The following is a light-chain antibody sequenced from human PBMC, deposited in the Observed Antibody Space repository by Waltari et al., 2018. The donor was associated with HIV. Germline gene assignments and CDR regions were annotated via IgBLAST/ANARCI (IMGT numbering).Light chain of an antibody. CDR2: AAS. V-gene: IGKV1-12*01. J-gene: IGKJ2*03. CDR1: QGIRSW. CDR3: QQGNSYPHS. Sequence: DIQMTQSPSSVSAPVGYRVTITCRASQGIRSWLAWYQQKPGKAPNLLIYAASSLQSGVPSRFSGSGSGTDFTLTISSLQPEDFATYYCQQGNSYPHSFGQGTKLEIK.